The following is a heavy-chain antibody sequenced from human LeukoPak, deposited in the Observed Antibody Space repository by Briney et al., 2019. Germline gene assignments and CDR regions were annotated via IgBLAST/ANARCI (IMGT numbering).Heavy chain of an antibody. CDR2: VYYSGSS. Sequence: PSETLSLTCTVSGGSISNYYWSWIRQPPGKGLEWIGYVYYSGSSNFNPSLKSRVAISIDTSKNRFSLRLSSVTAADTAVYYCARYFCSSTTCYYFEYWGQGTLVTVSS. CDR3: ARYFCSSTTCYYFEY. D-gene: IGHD2-2*01. V-gene: IGHV4-59*01. J-gene: IGHJ4*02. CDR1: GGSISNYY.